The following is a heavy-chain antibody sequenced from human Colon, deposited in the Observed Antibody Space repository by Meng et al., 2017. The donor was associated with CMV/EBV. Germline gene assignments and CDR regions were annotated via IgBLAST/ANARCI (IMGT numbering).Heavy chain of an antibody. CDR3: ATVNGHAFDI. Sequence: GESLKISCAASGFTFSRYWMSWVRQAPGKGLEWVANINQDGSERNYVDSVKGRFSISRDNAKNSLNLQMNSLRVEDTAVYYCATVNGHAFDIWGQGTMVTVSS. J-gene: IGHJ3*02. D-gene: IGHD2-8*01. CDR1: GFTFSRYW. V-gene: IGHV3-7*01. CDR2: INQDGSER.